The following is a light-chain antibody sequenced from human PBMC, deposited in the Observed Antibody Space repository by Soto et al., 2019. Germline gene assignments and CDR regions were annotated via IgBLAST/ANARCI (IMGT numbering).Light chain of an antibody. CDR1: QSVSSD. Sequence: EIVLTQSPATLSVSPGERATLSCRASQSVSSDLAWYQQKPGQAPRLLIYGASTRASGIPARFSGSGSGTEFTFTMSSLQSEDFAVYYCQQYDDWPPTFGQGTKVEIK. CDR3: QQYDDWPPT. J-gene: IGKJ1*01. CDR2: GAS. V-gene: IGKV3-15*01.